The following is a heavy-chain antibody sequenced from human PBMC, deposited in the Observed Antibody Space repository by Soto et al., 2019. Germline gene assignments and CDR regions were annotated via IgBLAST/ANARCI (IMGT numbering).Heavy chain of an antibody. Sequence: PGGSLRLSCAASGFTFRSYTMSWVRQTPGRGLEWVSSINGGDGPTYYADPVKGRFTISRDNSKSTLYLQMNSLRVEDTAVYYCAKDNRPDGVWNIEYGGHEPLVTVPS. CDR2: INGGDGPT. CDR1: GFTFRSYT. CDR3: AKDNRPDGVWNIEY. D-gene: IGHD1-1*01. J-gene: IGHJ4*01. V-gene: IGHV3-23*01.